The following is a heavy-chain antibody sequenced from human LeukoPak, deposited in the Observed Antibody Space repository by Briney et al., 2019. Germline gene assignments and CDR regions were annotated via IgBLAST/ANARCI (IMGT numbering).Heavy chain of an antibody. J-gene: IGHJ4*02. CDR3: AKDRSGGTVKLFDY. CDR1: GFTFSSYA. V-gene: IGHV3-23*01. Sequence: GGSLRLSCAASGFTFSSYAMSWVRQAPGRGLEWVSAISGSGGSTYYADSAKGRFTISRDNSKNTLYLQMNSLRAEDTAVYYCAKDRSGGTVKLFDYWGQGTLVTVSS. CDR2: ISGSGGST. D-gene: IGHD4-17*01.